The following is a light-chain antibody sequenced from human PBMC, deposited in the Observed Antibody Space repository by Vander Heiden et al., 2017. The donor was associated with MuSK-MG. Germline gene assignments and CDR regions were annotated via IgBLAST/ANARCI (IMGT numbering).Light chain of an antibody. Sequence: EIVLTQTPGTLSLSPGESATLSCRARQSVSSSYLDWYQQKPGQAPSLLIYGASSRATGIPDRVSGSGSGTDFTLTISRLEPEDFAVYYCQQYGSSPPITFGQGTRLEIK. J-gene: IGKJ5*01. CDR1: QSVSSSY. CDR3: QQYGSSPPIT. V-gene: IGKV3-20*01. CDR2: GAS.